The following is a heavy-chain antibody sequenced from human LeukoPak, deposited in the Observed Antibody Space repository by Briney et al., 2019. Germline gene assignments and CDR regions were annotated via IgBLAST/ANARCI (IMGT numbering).Heavy chain of an antibody. CDR2: INRDGSVK. V-gene: IGHV3-7*01. CDR3: AKLSGDVTVYDY. Sequence: GGSLRLSCVVSGLTSGPSWMSWVRQAPEKGLEWVASINRDGSVKNYVGSVKGRFTISRDNANNLLFLQMNSLRVEDTAVYYCAKLSGDVTVYDYWGRGTLVTVSS. J-gene: IGHJ4*02. CDR1: GLTSGPSW. D-gene: IGHD1-26*01.